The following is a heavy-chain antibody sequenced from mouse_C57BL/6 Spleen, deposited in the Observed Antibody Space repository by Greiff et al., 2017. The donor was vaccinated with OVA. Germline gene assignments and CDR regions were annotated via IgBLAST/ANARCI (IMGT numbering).Heavy chain of an antibody. D-gene: IGHD1-1*01. CDR2: INPNNGGT. CDR3: ARQEIYYYGSEARDY. CDR1: GYTFTDYN. J-gene: IGHJ4*01. V-gene: IGHV1-22*01. Sequence: EVQLQQSGPELVKPGASVKMSCKASGYTFTDYNMHWVKQSPGKSLEWIGYINPNNGGTSYNQKFKGKATLTVNKSSSTAYMELRSLTSEDSAVYYCARQEIYYYGSEARDYWGQGTSVTVSS.